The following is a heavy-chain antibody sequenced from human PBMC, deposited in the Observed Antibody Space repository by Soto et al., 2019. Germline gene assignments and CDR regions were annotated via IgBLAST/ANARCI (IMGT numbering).Heavy chain of an antibody. CDR2: ISAYNGNT. D-gene: IGHD6-13*01. Sequence: GASVKVSCKASGYTFTSYGISWVRQAPGQGLEWMGWISAYNGNTNYAQKLQGRVTMTTDTSTSTAYMELRSLRSDDTAVYYCARDFGSSSFGSETPTFYDWGQGTLVTVYS. V-gene: IGHV1-18*01. J-gene: IGHJ4*02. CDR1: GYTFTSYG. CDR3: ARDFGSSSFGSETPTFYD.